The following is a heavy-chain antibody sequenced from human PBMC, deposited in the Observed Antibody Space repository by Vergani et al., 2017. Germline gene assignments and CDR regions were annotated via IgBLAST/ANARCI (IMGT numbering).Heavy chain of an antibody. CDR1: GGSISSYY. Sequence: QVQLQESGPGLVKPSETLSLTCTVSGGSISSYYWSWIRQPAGKGLEWIGRIYTSGSTNYNPSLKSRVTMSVDTSKNQFSLKLSSVTAADTAVYYCARGSVRYFDWLLAGYYFDYWGQGTLVTVSS. V-gene: IGHV4-4*07. D-gene: IGHD3-9*01. CDR2: IYTSGST. CDR3: ARGSVRYFDWLLAGYYFDY. J-gene: IGHJ4*02.